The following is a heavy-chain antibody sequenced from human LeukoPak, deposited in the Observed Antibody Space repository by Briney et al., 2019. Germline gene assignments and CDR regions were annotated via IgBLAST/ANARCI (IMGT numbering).Heavy chain of an antibody. CDR1: GFTFSSYN. CDR2: ISSGSTYI. D-gene: IGHD2-2*01. V-gene: IGHV3-21*01. CDR3: ARETLLWQYRPFDY. J-gene: IGHJ4*02. Sequence: GGSLRLSCAASGFTFSSYNMNWVRQAPGKGLEWVSSISSGSTYIYYADSVKGRFTVSRDNAKNSLYLRMNSLRAEDTAVYYCARETLLWQYRPFDYWGQGTLVTVSS.